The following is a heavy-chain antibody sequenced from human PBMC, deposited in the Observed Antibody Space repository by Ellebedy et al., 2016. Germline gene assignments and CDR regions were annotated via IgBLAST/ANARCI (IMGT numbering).Heavy chain of an antibody. J-gene: IGHJ4*02. Sequence: ASVKVSCKTSGYTFTRYAIHWVRQAPGQGLEWMGWINGGNGKTKYSEKFQDRVTITGDTPASTAYMELSRLTSEDTAVYYCARGSAEGRAFDYWGQGTLVTVSS. D-gene: IGHD3-10*01. CDR1: GYTFTRYA. V-gene: IGHV1-3*01. CDR2: INGGNGKT. CDR3: ARGSAEGRAFDY.